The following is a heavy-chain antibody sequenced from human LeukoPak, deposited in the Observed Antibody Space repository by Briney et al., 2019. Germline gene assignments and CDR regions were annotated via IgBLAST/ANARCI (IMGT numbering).Heavy chain of an antibody. D-gene: IGHD4-11*01. Sequence: SETLSLTCAVYGGSFSGYYWSWIRQPPGKGLEWIGEINHSGSTNYNPSLKSRVTISVDTSKNQFSLKLSSVTDADTAVYYCARSPHAYSNYGNNYYYYMDVWGKGTTVTVSS. J-gene: IGHJ6*03. CDR3: ARSPHAYSNYGNNYYYYMDV. V-gene: IGHV4-34*01. CDR2: INHSGST. CDR1: GGSFSGYY.